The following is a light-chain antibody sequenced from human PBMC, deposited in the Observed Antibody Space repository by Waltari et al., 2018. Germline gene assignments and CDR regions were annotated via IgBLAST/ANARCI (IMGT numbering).Light chain of an antibody. CDR2: KAC. CDR3: EQYKSDLLP. CDR1: KSISTC. V-gene: IGKV1-5*03. J-gene: IGKJ4*01. Sequence: TCDDSKSISTCLVWYQQNPGNAPKILIYKACSVETGIPSWFSGSGSVAEFTVTIRSLQPDDFATYFCEQYKSDLLPSGGGTKVEIQ.